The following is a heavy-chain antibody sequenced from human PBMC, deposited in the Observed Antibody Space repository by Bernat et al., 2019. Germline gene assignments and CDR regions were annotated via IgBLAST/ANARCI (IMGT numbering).Heavy chain of an antibody. D-gene: IGHD3-22*01. CDR2: IKQDGSEK. CDR1: GFTFDDYW. V-gene: IGHV3-7*01. CDR3: ASANTYYYDSSGYYYFDY. Sequence: EVQLVESGGGLVQPGGSLRVSCAASGFTFDDYWMNWVRQAPGKGLEWVANIKQDGSEKYYVDSVRGRFTISRDNAKNSLYLQMNSLRAEDTAVYYCASANTYYYDSSGYYYFDYWGQGTLVTVSS. J-gene: IGHJ4*02.